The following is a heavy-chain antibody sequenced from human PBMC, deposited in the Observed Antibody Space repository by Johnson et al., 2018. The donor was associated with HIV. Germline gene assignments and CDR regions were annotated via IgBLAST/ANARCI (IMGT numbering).Heavy chain of an antibody. CDR1: AFTSSSYS. Sequence: VQLVESGGGLVQPGRSLRLSCAASAFTSSSYSMHWVRQAPGKGLEWVSGINWNGGSTGYADSVKGRFTISRDNSKNTLYLQMNSLRAEDTAVYYCAKDPYDSSGYRRDAFDIWGQGTMVTVSS. CDR2: INWNGGST. CDR3: AKDPYDSSGYRRDAFDI. J-gene: IGHJ3*02. D-gene: IGHD3-22*01. V-gene: IGHV3-23*04.